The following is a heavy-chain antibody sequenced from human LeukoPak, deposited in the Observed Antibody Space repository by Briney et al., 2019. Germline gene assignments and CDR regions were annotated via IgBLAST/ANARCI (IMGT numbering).Heavy chain of an antibody. CDR2: ISGSSRSP. CDR1: GFTFSGYA. CDR3: AKGIYDMDV. J-gene: IGHJ6*02. Sequence: GGSLRLSCAASGFTFSGYAMSWVRQAPGKGLEWVSTISGSSRSPYYADSVKGRFAISRDNSKNTLYLQMNSLRAEDTAVYFCAKGIYDMDVWGQGTTVTVSS. V-gene: IGHV3-23*01.